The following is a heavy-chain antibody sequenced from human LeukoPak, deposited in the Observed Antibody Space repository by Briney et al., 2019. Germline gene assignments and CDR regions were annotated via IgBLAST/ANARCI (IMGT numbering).Heavy chain of an antibody. CDR2: INHSGST. CDR1: GGSFSGYY. Sequence: SETLSLTCAVYGGSFSGYYWSWIRQPPGKGLEWIGEINHSGSTNYHPSLKSRVTISVDTSKNQFSLKLSSVTAADTAVYYCARVPAYGDYWFDPWGQGTLVTVSS. D-gene: IGHD4-17*01. J-gene: IGHJ5*02. V-gene: IGHV4-34*01. CDR3: ARVPAYGDYWFDP.